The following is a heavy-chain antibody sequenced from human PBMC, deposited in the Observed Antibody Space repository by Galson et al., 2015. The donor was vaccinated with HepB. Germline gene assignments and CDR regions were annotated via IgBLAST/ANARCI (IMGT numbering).Heavy chain of an antibody. V-gene: IGHV1-69*13. CDR3: ATLGYSGAYGRLYYFDH. CDR1: GGTLNSDG. D-gene: IGHD1-26*01. Sequence: SVKVSCKASGGTLNSDGFSWVRQAPGRGPEWMGGIIPIFRTANYAQKFQGRVTITAEDSTNTVYMELTSLTSDDTAIYYCATLGYSGAYGRLYYFDHWGQGTLVTVSS. CDR2: IIPIFRTA. J-gene: IGHJ4*02.